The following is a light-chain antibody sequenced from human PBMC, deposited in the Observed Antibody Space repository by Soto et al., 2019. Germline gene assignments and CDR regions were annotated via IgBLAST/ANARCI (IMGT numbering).Light chain of an antibody. J-gene: IGKJ4*01. CDR2: KAS. CDR1: QSISSW. CDR3: QQYKSYPLT. V-gene: IGKV1-5*03. Sequence: DIQMTQSPSTLSASVGDRVTITCRASQSISSWLAWYQQKPGKAPNLLIYKASTLESGVPSSFSGSGSGTEFTLTISSVQPDDFATYYCQQYKSYPLTFGGGTKVDIK.